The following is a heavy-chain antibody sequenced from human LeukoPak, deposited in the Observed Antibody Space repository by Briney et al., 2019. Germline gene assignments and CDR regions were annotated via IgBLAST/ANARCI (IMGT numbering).Heavy chain of an antibody. Sequence: GGSLRLSCAASEITFSSYGMSWVRQAPGKGLEWVSAIRGSGGSTYYADSVKGRFTISRDNSKNTLYLQMNSLRAEDTAVYYCAKDWGSSYWGQGTLVTVSS. V-gene: IGHV3-23*01. D-gene: IGHD3-16*01. CDR1: EITFSSYG. J-gene: IGHJ4*02. CDR3: AKDWGSSY. CDR2: IRGSGGST.